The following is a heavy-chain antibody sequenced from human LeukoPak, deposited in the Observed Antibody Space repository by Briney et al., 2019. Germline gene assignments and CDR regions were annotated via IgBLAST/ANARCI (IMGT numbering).Heavy chain of an antibody. CDR2: ISSSGSTI. CDR3: ARDGYDYVWGSYHGLY. D-gene: IGHD3-16*02. CDR1: GYTFSSYE. Sequence: GGSLRLSCAASGYTFSSYEMNWVRQAPGKGLEWVSYISSSGSTIYYADSVKGRFTISRDNAKNSLYLQMNSLRAEDTAVYYCARDGYDYVWGSYHGLYWGQGTLVTVSS. V-gene: IGHV3-48*03. J-gene: IGHJ4*02.